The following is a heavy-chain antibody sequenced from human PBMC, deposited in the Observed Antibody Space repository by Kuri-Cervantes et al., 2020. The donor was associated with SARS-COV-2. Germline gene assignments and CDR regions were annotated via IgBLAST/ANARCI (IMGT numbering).Heavy chain of an antibody. D-gene: IGHD1-1*01. Sequence: SVKVSCKVSGYTLTELSMHWVRQAPGKGLEWMGGFDPEDGETIYAQKFQGRVTMTEDTSTDTAYMELSSLRSEDTAVYYCATSPALSGPTRSFDYWGQGTLVTVSS. CDR3: ATSPALSGPTRSFDY. V-gene: IGHV1-24*01. J-gene: IGHJ4*02. CDR1: GYTLTELS. CDR2: FDPEDGET.